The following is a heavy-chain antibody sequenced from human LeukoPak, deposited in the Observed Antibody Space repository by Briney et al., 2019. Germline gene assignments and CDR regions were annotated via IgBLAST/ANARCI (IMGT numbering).Heavy chain of an antibody. CDR3: ARPATXXGYCXGGSCASDAFDI. Sequence: ASVKVSCKASGYTFTTYAVHWVRQAPGQRLEWMGWINAGNGDTKYSQKFQGRVTITRDTSASTAYMELSSLRSEDTAVYYCARPATXXGYCXGGSCASDAFDIWGQGTMVTVSS. CDR2: INAGNGDT. V-gene: IGHV1-3*01. CDR1: GYTFTTYA. D-gene: IGHD2-15*01. J-gene: IGHJ3*02.